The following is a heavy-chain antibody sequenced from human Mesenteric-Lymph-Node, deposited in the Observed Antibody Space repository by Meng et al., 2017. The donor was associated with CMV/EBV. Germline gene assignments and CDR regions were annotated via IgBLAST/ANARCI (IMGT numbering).Heavy chain of an antibody. CDR1: GLTFSGYW. Sequence: GESLKISCVGSGLTFSGYWMTWVRQAPGKGLELVANIKQDGSEKSYVDSVKGRFTISRDNAKNSVYLQMSSLRAEDTAVYYCARADYGDYEGPWFDPWGQGTLVTVSS. D-gene: IGHD4-17*01. J-gene: IGHJ5*02. CDR3: ARADYGDYEGPWFDP. CDR2: IKQDGSEK. V-gene: IGHV3-7*01.